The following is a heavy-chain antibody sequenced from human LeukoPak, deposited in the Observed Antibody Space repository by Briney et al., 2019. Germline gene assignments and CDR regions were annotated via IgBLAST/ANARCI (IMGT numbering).Heavy chain of an antibody. CDR1: GFTFSSYA. CDR2: ISGSGGST. J-gene: IGHJ4*02. CDR3: AKDLITMVRGVIITETGFDY. D-gene: IGHD3-10*01. Sequence: GGSLRLSCAASGFTFSSYATSWVRQAPGKGLEWVSAISGSGGSTYYADSVKGRFTISRDNSKNTLYLQMNSLRAEDTAVYYCAKDLITMVRGVIITETGFDYWGQGTLVTVSS. V-gene: IGHV3-23*01.